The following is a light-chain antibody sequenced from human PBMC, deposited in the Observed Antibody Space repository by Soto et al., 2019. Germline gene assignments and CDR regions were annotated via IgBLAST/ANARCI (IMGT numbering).Light chain of an antibody. CDR3: HQRQYWPPIT. V-gene: IGKV3-11*01. CDR1: LSVSVY. Sequence: VVWTQSPATLSLAPSYRATLSCRTSLSVSVYLDWYQQKPGQAPRLLISDASNRATGIPARFSGSGSGTDFTLTISSLEPEDFAVYYCHQRQYWPPITFGQGTRLEIK. CDR2: DAS. J-gene: IGKJ5*01.